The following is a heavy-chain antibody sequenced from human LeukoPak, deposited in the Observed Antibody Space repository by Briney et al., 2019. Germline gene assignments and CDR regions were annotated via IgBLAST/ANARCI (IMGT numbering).Heavy chain of an antibody. D-gene: IGHD4-11*01. CDR3: ARGRVSSSTYYSTYYYYFYMDV. V-gene: IGHV4-59*01. J-gene: IGHJ6*03. CDR1: GDSISIYY. CDR2: IDHTGTT. Sequence: PSETLSLTCSVSGDSISIYYWTWIRPPPGKGLEWIGYIDHTGTTSYNPSLNSRVTISRATSKNHFSLDLTSVTAADTAVYFCARGRVSSSTYYSTYYYYFYMDVWGKGTTVIVSS.